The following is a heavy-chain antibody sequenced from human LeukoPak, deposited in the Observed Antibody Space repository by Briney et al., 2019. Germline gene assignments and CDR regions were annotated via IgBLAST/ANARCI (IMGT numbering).Heavy chain of an antibody. CDR1: GFTFDDYA. V-gene: IGHV3-43*02. D-gene: IGHD3-10*01. J-gene: IGHJ6*02. CDR2: ISGDGGST. Sequence: GGSLRLSCAASGFTFDDYAMHWVRQAPGKGLEWVSLISGDGGSTYYADSVKGRFTISRDNSKNSLYLQMNSLRTEDTALYYCAKDIMWFGELLSPYYYYGMDVWGQGTTVTVSS. CDR3: AKDIMWFGELLSPYYYYGMDV.